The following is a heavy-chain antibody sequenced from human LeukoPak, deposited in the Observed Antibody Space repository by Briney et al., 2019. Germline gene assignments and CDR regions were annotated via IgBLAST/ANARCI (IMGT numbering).Heavy chain of an antibody. CDR2: ISNGGST. CDR3: ARGRRDGYNLGVSFDY. V-gene: IGHV4-59*01. Sequence: SETLSLTCTVSSGSINGYFWSWIRQPPGKGLEWIGYISNGGSTNYYPSLKSRVTISIDTSRNQFSLNVRSVTAADTAVYYCARGRRDGYNLGVSFDYWGQGTLLTVSS. D-gene: IGHD5-24*01. CDR1: SGSINGYF. J-gene: IGHJ4*02.